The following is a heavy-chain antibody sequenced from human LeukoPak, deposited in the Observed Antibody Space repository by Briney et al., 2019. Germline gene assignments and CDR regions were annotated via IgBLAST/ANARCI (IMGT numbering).Heavy chain of an antibody. D-gene: IGHD4-17*01. Sequence: PGGSLRLSCAASGFTFSDYYMSWIRQAPGKGLEWVSYISSSGSTIYYADSVRGRFTISRDNAKNSLYLQMNSLRAEDTAVYYCARDRHGDYENAFDIWGQGTTVTVSS. CDR1: GFTFSDYY. V-gene: IGHV3-11*01. CDR2: ISSSGSTI. J-gene: IGHJ3*02. CDR3: ARDRHGDYENAFDI.